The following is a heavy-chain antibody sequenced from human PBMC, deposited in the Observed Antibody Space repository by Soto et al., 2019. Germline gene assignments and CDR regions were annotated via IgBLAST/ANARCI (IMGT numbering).Heavy chain of an antibody. J-gene: IGHJ6*02. CDR3: ARDWDVDTAMVTFYYYGMDV. Sequence: GGSLRLSCAASGFTFSSYSMNWVRQAPGKGLEWVSYISSSSSSIYYADSVKGRFTISRDNAKNSLYLQMNSLRDEDTAVYYCARDWDVDTAMVTFYYYGMDVWGQGTTVTVSS. V-gene: IGHV3-48*02. D-gene: IGHD5-18*01. CDR2: ISSSSSSI. CDR1: GFTFSSYS.